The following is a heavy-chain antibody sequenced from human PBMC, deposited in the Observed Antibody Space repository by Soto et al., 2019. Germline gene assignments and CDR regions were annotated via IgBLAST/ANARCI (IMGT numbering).Heavy chain of an antibody. CDR2: IAGKT. D-gene: IGHD1-1*01. J-gene: IGHJ4*02. CDR1: GFTLSNSG. Sequence: EVHLLQSGGGLVQPGGSLRLSCATSGFTLSNSGMSWVRQAPGKGLEWVSTIAGKTYYSDSVKGRFTISRDNSQSTLYLQLNSLRAEDTAVYYCARKIDVPTGMLDHWGQGTLVTVSS. CDR3: ARKIDVPTGMLDH. V-gene: IGHV3-23*01.